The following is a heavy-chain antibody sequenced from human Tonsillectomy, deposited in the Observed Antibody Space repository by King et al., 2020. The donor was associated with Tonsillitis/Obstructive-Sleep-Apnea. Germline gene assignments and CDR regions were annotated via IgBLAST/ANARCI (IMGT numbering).Heavy chain of an antibody. CDR3: ARRYCSGGRCYYYAFDI. D-gene: IGHD2-15*01. Sequence: QLVQSGSELKNPGASVKVSCKASGYTFTIYAMNWVRQAPGQGLEWMGWISTNTGNPTYAQDFTGRFVFSLDTSVSTAYLQISSLKAEDTAVYYCARRYCSGGRCYYYAFDIWGQGTMVTVSS. V-gene: IGHV7-4-1*02. CDR1: GYTFTIYA. J-gene: IGHJ3*02. CDR2: ISTNTGNP.